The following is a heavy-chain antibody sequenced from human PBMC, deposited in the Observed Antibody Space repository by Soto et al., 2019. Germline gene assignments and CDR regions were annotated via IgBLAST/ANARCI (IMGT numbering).Heavy chain of an antibody. CDR2: ILGSGTHT. V-gene: IGHV3-21*01. Sequence: EVQLVESGGGLVKPGGSLRLSCAASGFTFSSFTMNWVRQAPGKGLEWVSSILGSGTHTFYTDSVKGRFTISRDNAKNLLYLQMSDMRAEDTAVYYCARDPTAGDYWGQGTLVTVSS. CDR1: GFTFSSFT. CDR3: ARDPTAGDY. D-gene: IGHD2-21*02. J-gene: IGHJ4*02.